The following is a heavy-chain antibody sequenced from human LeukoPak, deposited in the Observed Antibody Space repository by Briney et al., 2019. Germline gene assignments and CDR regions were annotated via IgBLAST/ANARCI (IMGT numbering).Heavy chain of an antibody. V-gene: IGHV4-59*01. D-gene: IGHD5-18*01. CDR2: IYYSGST. CDR1: GGSISSDY. J-gene: IGHJ4*02. Sequence: SETLSLTCTVSGGSISSDYWSWIQQPPGKGLEWIGYIYYSGSTNYNPSLKSRVTMSVDTSKNQFSLRLSSVTAADTAVYYCARGDTAIPRYWGQGTLVTVSS. CDR3: ARGDTAIPRY.